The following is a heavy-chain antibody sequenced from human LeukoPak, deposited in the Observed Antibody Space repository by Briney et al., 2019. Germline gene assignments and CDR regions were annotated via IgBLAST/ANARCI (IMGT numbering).Heavy chain of an antibody. V-gene: IGHV4-34*01. CDR2: INHSGST. D-gene: IGHD3-3*01. CDR3: ARVRSAFDI. CDR1: GGSFSGFY. Sequence: SETLSLTCAVYGGSFSGFYWNWIRQPPGKGLEWIGEINHSGSTSYNPSLKSRVTISVDTSKNQFSLKLTSVTAADTAVYYCARVRSAFDIWGQGTMVTVFS. J-gene: IGHJ3*02.